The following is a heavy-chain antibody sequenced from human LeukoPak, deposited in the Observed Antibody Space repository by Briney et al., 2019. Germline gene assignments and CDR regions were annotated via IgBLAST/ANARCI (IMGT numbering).Heavy chain of an antibody. V-gene: IGHV4-38-2*02. Sequence: PSETLSLTCTVSGYSISSGYYWGWIRQPPGKGLEWIGSIYHSGSTYYNPSLKSRVTISVDTSKNQFSLKLSSVTAADTAVYYCARDRGIAVTGAFDIWGQGTMVTVSS. CDR1: GYSISSGYY. J-gene: IGHJ3*02. D-gene: IGHD6-19*01. CDR3: ARDRGIAVTGAFDI. CDR2: IYHSGST.